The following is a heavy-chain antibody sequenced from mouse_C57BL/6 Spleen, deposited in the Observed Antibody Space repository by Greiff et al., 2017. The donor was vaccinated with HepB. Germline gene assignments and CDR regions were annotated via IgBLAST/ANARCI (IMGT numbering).Heavy chain of an antibody. D-gene: IGHD2-10*02. CDR2: IDPENGDT. CDR3: TTGYGNYGGY. CDR1: GFNIKDDY. J-gene: IGHJ2*01. V-gene: IGHV14-4*01. Sequence: QQSGAELVRPGASVKLSCTASGFNIKDDYMHWVKQRPEQGLEWIGWIDPENGDTEYASKFQGKATITADISSNTAYLQLSSLTSEDSAVYYCTTGYGNYGGYWGQGTTLTVSS.